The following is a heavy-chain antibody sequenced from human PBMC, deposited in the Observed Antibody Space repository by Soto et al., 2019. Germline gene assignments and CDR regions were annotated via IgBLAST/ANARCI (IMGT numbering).Heavy chain of an antibody. CDR1: GFSLTTRGMT. Sequence: QITLKESGPTLVIPTQTLTLTCTVSGFSLTTRGMTLGWIRQPPGKAPEWLALSSQYSPSLKTRLTFTKDTSKNQVVLTVTNMDPVDTATYYCTLRQDSSRGPIYWGQGILVTVSS. CDR3: TLRQDSSRGPIY. V-gene: IGHV2-5*01. CDR2: SS. D-gene: IGHD6-13*01. J-gene: IGHJ4*02.